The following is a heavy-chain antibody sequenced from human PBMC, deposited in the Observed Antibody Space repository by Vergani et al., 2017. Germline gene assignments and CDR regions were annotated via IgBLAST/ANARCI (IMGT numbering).Heavy chain of an antibody. CDR3: ARSTAAAGTQYFQH. D-gene: IGHD6-13*01. Sequence: QVQLQQWGAGLLKPSETLSLTCAVYGGSFSGYYWSWIRQPPGKGLEWIGEINHSGSTNYNPSLKSRVTISVDTSKNQFSLKLSSVTAADTAVYYCARSTAAAGTQYFQHWGQGTLVTVSS. CDR1: GGSFSGYY. J-gene: IGHJ1*01. V-gene: IGHV4-34*01. CDR2: INHSGST.